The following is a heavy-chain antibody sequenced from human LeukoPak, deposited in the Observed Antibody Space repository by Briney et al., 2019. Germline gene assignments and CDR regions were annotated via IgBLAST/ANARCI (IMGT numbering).Heavy chain of an antibody. J-gene: IGHJ1*01. V-gene: IGHV3-21*01. CDR1: GLTFSSYS. D-gene: IGHD5-18*01. CDR3: ARRGYSYGQEYFQH. Sequence: GGSLSLSCAASGLTFSSYSMNWVRQAPGKGLEWVSSISSSSSYIYYADSVKGRFTISRDNAKNSLYLQMNSLRAEDTAVYYCARRGYSYGQEYFQHWGQATLVTVSS. CDR2: ISSSSSYI.